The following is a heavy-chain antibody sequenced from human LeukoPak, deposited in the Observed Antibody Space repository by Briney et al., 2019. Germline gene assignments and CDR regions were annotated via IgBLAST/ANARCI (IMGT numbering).Heavy chain of an antibody. CDR3: ARVYSSSWYNYFDY. Sequence: ASVKVSCKASGYTFTGYYMHWVRQAPGQGLEWMGWINPNSGGTNYAQKFQGRVTMTRDTSISTAYMELSRLRSDDTAVYYCARVYSSSWYNYFDYWGQGTLVTASS. CDR1: GYTFTGYY. J-gene: IGHJ4*02. V-gene: IGHV1-2*02. CDR2: INPNSGGT. D-gene: IGHD6-13*01.